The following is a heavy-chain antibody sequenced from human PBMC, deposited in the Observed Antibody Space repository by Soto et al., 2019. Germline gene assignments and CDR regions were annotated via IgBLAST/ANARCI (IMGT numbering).Heavy chain of an antibody. CDR1: GFTFSTYW. J-gene: IGHJ6*02. V-gene: IGHV3-7*01. Sequence: GGSLRLSFAASGFTFSTYWISGVRQAPGKGLEWVANIKEDGSEKYYVDSVEGRFTISRDNAKNSLYLQMTSLRAEDTALYYCARGWGYFDSSGFPYLYAMDVWGQGTTVTVSS. CDR2: IKEDGSEK. CDR3: ARGWGYFDSSGFPYLYAMDV. D-gene: IGHD3-22*01.